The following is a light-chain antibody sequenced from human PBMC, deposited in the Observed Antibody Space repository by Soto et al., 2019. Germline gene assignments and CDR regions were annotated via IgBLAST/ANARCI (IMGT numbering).Light chain of an antibody. Sequence: DIVMTQSPDSLAVSLGERATINCRSSQSVLSSADRRNYLAWYQQKPGQSPKLLIYWASTRESGVPDRFIGSGSEIDFALTISSLQAEDVVVYSCQQYYATPLAFGQGTKLEIK. CDR3: QQYYATPLA. J-gene: IGKJ2*01. CDR1: QSVLSSADRRNY. CDR2: WAS. V-gene: IGKV4-1*01.